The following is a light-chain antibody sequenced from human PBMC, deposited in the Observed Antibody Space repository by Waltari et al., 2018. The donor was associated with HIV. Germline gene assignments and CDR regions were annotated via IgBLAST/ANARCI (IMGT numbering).Light chain of an antibody. Sequence: QSALTQPASVSGSPGQSITISCTGTSSDVGGYNYVFWYQHHPGKAPKLMIYAVTNRPSGVSNRFSGSKSGNTASLPISGLQAEYEADYYCSSYTSSSTQVFGTGTKVTVL. CDR3: SSYTSSSTQV. CDR2: AVT. CDR1: SSDVGGYNY. V-gene: IGLV2-14*01. J-gene: IGLJ1*01.